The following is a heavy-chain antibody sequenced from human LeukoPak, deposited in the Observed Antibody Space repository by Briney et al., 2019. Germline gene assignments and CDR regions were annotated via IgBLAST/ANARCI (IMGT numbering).Heavy chain of an antibody. CDR1: GFTFSSYA. J-gene: IGHJ4*02. CDR3: AKGGFVVVPAAKRGDFDY. Sequence: PGGSLILSCAASGFTFSSYAMSWVRQAPGKGLEWVSAISGSGGSTYYADSVKGRFTISRDNSKNTLYLQMNSLRAEDTAVYSCAKGGFVVVPAAKRGDFDYWGQGTLVTVSS. CDR2: ISGSGGST. V-gene: IGHV3-23*01. D-gene: IGHD2-2*01.